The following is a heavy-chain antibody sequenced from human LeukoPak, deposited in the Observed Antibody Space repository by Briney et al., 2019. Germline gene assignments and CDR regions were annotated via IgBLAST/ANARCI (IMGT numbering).Heavy chain of an antibody. J-gene: IGHJ6*02. V-gene: IGHV4-34*01. CDR3: ARGAVSYDFWSGYYHYYYYGMDV. D-gene: IGHD3-3*01. CDR2: INHSGST. Sequence: SETLSLTCAVYGGSFSGYYWSWIRQPPGKGLEWIGEINHSGSTNYNPSLKSRVTISVDTSKNQFSLKLSSVTAADTAVYYCARGAVSYDFWSGYYHYYYYGMDVWGQGTTVTVSS. CDR1: GGSFSGYY.